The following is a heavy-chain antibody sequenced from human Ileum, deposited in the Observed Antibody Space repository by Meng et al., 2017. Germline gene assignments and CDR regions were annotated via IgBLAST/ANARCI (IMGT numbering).Heavy chain of an antibody. J-gene: IGHJ5*02. CDR1: GGSISNGKW. D-gene: IGHD3-10*01. V-gene: IGHV4-4*02. Sequence: QVQLQESGPGLVKPSGTLFLTRAVSGGSISNGKWWSWVRQPPGKGLEWIGEISQSGTTNYYPSLNSRVSISLDKANNHLSLTLTSVTAADTAVYYCATYGSGFTPPLDPCGQGILVTVSS. CDR3: ATYGSGFTPPLDP. CDR2: ISQSGTT.